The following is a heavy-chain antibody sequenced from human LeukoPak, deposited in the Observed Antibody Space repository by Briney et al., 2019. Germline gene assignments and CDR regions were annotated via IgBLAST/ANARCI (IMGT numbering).Heavy chain of an antibody. Sequence: NSSETLSLTCTVSGGSISSSSYYWGWIRQPPGKGLEWIGSIYYSGSTYYNPSLKSRVTVSVDTSKNQFSLKLSSVTAADTAVYYCARTQSLLRHYTAMVTGFYYYYMDVWGKGTTVTVSS. CDR3: ARTQSLLRHYTAMVTGFYYYYMDV. CDR2: IYYSGST. J-gene: IGHJ6*03. CDR1: GGSISSSSYY. V-gene: IGHV4-39*01. D-gene: IGHD5-18*01.